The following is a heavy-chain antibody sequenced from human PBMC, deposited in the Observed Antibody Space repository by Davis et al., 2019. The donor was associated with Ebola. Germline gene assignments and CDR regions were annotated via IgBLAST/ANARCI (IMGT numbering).Heavy chain of an antibody. J-gene: IGHJ4*02. Sequence: SETLSLTCTVSGGSISSYYWSWIRQPPGKGLEWIGYIYYTGSINYNPSLKSRVTLSLDTSKNQFSLQLNSVTPEDTAVYYCARANLRTFSMLMGIGPFDYWGQGTLVTVSS. D-gene: IGHD2-8*01. CDR1: GGSISSYY. V-gene: IGHV4-59*12. CDR3: ARANLRTFSMLMGIGPFDY. CDR2: IYYTGSI.